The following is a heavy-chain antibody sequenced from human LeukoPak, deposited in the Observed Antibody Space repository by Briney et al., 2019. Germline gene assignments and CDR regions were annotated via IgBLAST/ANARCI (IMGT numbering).Heavy chain of an antibody. J-gene: IGHJ4*02. CDR2: INHSGST. V-gene: IGHV4-34*01. D-gene: IGHD3-3*01. CDR1: GGSFSGYY. CDR3: ARGKILEWFRPFDY. Sequence: PSETLSLTCAVYGGSFSGYYWSWIRQPPGKGLEWIGEINHSGSTNYNPSLKSRVTISVDTSKNQFSLKLSPVTAADTAVYYCARGKILEWFRPFDYWGQGTLVTVSS.